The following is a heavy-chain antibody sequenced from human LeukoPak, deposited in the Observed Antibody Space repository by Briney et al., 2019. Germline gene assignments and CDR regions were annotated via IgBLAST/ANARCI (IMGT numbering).Heavy chain of an antibody. CDR3: AREYGSPHPGAFDI. J-gene: IGHJ3*02. Sequence: SVKVSCKASGGTFSSCAISWVRQAPGQGLEWMGGIIPIFGTANYAQKFQGRVTITADESTSTAYMELSSLRPEDTAVYYCAREYGSPHPGAFDIWGQGTMVTVSS. CDR2: IIPIFGTA. CDR1: GGTFSSCA. V-gene: IGHV1-69*13. D-gene: IGHD1-26*01.